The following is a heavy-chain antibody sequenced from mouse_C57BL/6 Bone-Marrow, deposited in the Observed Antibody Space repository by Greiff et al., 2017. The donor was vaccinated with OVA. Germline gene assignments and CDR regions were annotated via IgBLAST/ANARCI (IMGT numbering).Heavy chain of an antibody. CDR3: ARRHGSSYWYFDV. CDR1: GYTFTSYW. D-gene: IGHD1-1*01. J-gene: IGHJ1*03. V-gene: IGHV1-50*01. CDR2: IDPSDSYT. Sequence: VQLQQSGAELVKPGASVKLSCKASGYTFTSYWMQWVKQRPGQGLEWIGEIDPSDSYTNYNQKFKGKATLTVDTSSSTAYMQLSSLTSEDSAVYYCARRHGSSYWYFDVWGTGTTVTVSS.